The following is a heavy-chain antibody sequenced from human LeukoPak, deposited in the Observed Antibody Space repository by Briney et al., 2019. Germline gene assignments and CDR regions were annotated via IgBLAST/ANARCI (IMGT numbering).Heavy chain of an antibody. CDR3: ARDGDYYDSSGLGIY. CDR2: IIPILGIA. J-gene: IGHJ4*02. CDR1: GGTFSSYA. D-gene: IGHD3-22*01. V-gene: IGHV1-69*04. Sequence: ASVKVSCKASGGTFSSYAISWVRQAPGQGLEWMGRIIPILGIANYAQKFQGRVTITADKSTSTAYMELSSLRSEDTAVYYRARDGDYYDSSGLGIYWGQGTLVTVSS.